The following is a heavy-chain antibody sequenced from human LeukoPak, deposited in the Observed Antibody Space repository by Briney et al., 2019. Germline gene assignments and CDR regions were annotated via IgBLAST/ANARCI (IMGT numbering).Heavy chain of an antibody. Sequence: PGGSLRLSCAASGFTFSSSAMHWVRQGPGKGPEWVAVLSYDGSNKYYADSVKGRFTISRDNSKNTLYLQMNSLRVEDTAVYFCARGDTAMVYGMDVWGQGTTVTVS. D-gene: IGHD5-18*01. V-gene: IGHV3-30-3*01. J-gene: IGHJ6*02. CDR3: ARGDTAMVYGMDV. CDR1: GFTFSSSA. CDR2: LSYDGSNK.